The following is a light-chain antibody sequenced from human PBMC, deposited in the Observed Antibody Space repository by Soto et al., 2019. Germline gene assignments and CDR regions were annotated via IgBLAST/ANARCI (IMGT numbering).Light chain of an antibody. CDR2: DNN. J-gene: IGLJ2*01. V-gene: IGLV1-51*01. CDR1: SSNIGSNS. CDR3: GTWDTSLSSVV. Sequence: QSALTQPPSVSAAPGQKVTISCYGSSSNIGSNSVSWYQQLPGTAPKLLISDNNKRPSGIPDRFSGSKSGTSATLAITGLQTGDEADYYCGTWDTSLSSVVFGGGTKLTVL.